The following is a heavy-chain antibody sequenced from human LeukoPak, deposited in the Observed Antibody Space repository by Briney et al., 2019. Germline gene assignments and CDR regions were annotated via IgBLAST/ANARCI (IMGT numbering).Heavy chain of an antibody. Sequence: PGGSLRLSCAASGFTFDDYGMSWVRQAPGKGLEWVSGINWNGGSTGYADSVKGRFTISRDNAKNSLYLQMNSLRAEDTALYYCARDPWGYCSGGSCYSGYFDYWGQGTLVTVSS. CDR3: ARDPWGYCSGGSCYSGYFDY. D-gene: IGHD2-15*01. CDR2: INWNGGST. V-gene: IGHV3-20*04. CDR1: GFTFDDYG. J-gene: IGHJ4*02.